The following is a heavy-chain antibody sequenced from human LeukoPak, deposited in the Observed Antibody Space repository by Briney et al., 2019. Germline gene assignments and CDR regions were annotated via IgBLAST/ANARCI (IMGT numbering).Heavy chain of an antibody. CDR2: MNPNSGNT. D-gene: IGHD4-11*01. J-gene: IGHJ5*02. V-gene: IGHV1-8*03. CDR3: AKPPADTVISQPP. Sequence: GASVKVSCKASGYTFTGYYMHWVRQAPGQGREWMGWMNPNSGNTGYAQKFQGRVTITRNTSISTAYMELSSLRAEDTAVYYCAKPPADTVISQPPWGQGTLVTVSS. CDR1: GYTFTGYY.